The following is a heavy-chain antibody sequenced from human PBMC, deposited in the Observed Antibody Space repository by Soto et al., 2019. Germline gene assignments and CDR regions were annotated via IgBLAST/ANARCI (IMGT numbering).Heavy chain of an antibody. Sequence: QVQLQESGPGLVKPSQTLSLTCTVSGGSISSGDYYWSWIRQPPGKGLEWIGYIYYSGGTYYNPSLKSRFTISVDTSKNQFSLKLSSVTAADTAVYYCARETTVTTGGAFDIWGQGTMVTVSS. V-gene: IGHV4-30-4*01. CDR3: ARETTVTTGGAFDI. J-gene: IGHJ3*02. CDR1: GGSISSGDYY. D-gene: IGHD4-17*01. CDR2: IYYSGGT.